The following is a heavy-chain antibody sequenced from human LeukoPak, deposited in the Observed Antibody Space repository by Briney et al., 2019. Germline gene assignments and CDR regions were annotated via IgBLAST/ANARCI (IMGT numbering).Heavy chain of an antibody. CDR3: ARVEFELDIVVVPAQGYYYMDV. V-gene: IGHV1-46*01. CDR1: GYTFISYY. Sequence: RASVKVSCKASGYTFISYYMHWVRQAPGQGLEWMGIINPSGGSTSYAQKFQGRVTMTRDTSTSTVYMELSSLRSEDAAVYYCARVEFELDIVVVPAQGYYYMDVWGKGTTVTVSS. J-gene: IGHJ6*03. D-gene: IGHD2-2*01. CDR2: INPSGGST.